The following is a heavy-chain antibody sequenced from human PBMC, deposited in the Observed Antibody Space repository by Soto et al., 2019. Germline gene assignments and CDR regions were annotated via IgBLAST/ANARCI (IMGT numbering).Heavy chain of an antibody. Sequence: ASVQVSCQASGYTFPSYGISWVRQAPGQGLEWMGWISAYNGNTNYAQKLHGRVTMTTDTSTSTAYMELRSLRSDDTAVYYCARDSPYSGYDFDYWGQGTLVTVSS. D-gene: IGHD5-12*01. CDR3: ARDSPYSGYDFDY. CDR1: GYTFPSYG. CDR2: ISAYNGNT. V-gene: IGHV1-18*01. J-gene: IGHJ4*02.